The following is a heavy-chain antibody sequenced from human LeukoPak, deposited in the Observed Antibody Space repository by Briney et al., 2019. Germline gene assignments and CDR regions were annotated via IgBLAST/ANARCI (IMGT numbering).Heavy chain of an antibody. Sequence: GGSLRLSCAASGFTFSSYSMNWLRQAPGKGLEWVSSISSSSSYIYYADSVKGRFTISRDNAKNPLYLQMNSLRAEDTAVYYCARDLGDGYTIDYWGQGTLVTVSS. D-gene: IGHD5-24*01. CDR2: ISSSSSYI. J-gene: IGHJ4*02. CDR3: ARDLGDGYTIDY. V-gene: IGHV3-21*01. CDR1: GFTFSSYS.